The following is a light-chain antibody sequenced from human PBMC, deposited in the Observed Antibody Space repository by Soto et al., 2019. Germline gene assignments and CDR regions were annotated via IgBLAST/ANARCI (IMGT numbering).Light chain of an antibody. CDR3: SSYTSSSLHV. J-gene: IGLJ1*01. CDR1: SSDVGGYNY. Sequence: SAEPQPASVCRSRGPSITISCTGTSSDVGGYNYVSWYQQHPGKAPKLMIYDVSNRPSGVSNRFSGSKSGNTASLTISGLQAEDEADYYCSSYTSSSLHVFGTGTKVTVL. CDR2: DVS. V-gene: IGLV2-14*03.